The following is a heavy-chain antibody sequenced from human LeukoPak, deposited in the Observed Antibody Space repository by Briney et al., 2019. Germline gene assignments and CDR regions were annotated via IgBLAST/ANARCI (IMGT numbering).Heavy chain of an antibody. CDR3: ARQDWNYAWFDP. J-gene: IGHJ5*02. CDR2: INHSGST. V-gene: IGHV4-34*01. Sequence: SETLSLTCAVYGGSFSGYYWSWIRQPPGKGLEWIGEINHSGSTNYNPSLKSRVTISVDTSKNQFSLKLSSVTAADTAVNYCARQDWNYAWFDPWGQGTLVTVSS. CDR1: GGSFSGYY. D-gene: IGHD1-7*01.